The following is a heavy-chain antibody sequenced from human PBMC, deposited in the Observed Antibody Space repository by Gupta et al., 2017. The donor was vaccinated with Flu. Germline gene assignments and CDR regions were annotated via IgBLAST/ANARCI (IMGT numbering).Heavy chain of an antibody. D-gene: IGHD3-22*01. CDR1: GFTLSSYG. V-gene: IGHV3-33*01. CDR2: IWYDGNRK. CDR3: ARGEYYYDSSGYPEY. J-gene: IGHJ4*02. Sequence: QLQLVESGGGVVQPGRSLRLSCAVSGFTLSSYGMHWVRQTPGKGLEWVAVIWYDGNRKIYAESVKGRFTISRDNSKNTLHLQMNSLRVEDTAVYYCARGEYYYDSSGYPEYWGQGTLVTVSS.